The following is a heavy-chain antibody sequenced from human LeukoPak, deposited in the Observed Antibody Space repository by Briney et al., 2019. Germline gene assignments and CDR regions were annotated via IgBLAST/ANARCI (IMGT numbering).Heavy chain of an antibody. D-gene: IGHD6-6*01. Sequence: GGSLRLXCAATGFTFSTYSMNWVRRAPGKGLESVSSISSSSTYIYYADSVKGRFTISRDNAKNSLYLQMNSLRAEDTAVYYCAREYSSSSGGQGTLVTVSS. V-gene: IGHV3-21*01. CDR2: ISSSSTYI. CDR1: GFTFSTYS. J-gene: IGHJ4*02. CDR3: AREYSSSS.